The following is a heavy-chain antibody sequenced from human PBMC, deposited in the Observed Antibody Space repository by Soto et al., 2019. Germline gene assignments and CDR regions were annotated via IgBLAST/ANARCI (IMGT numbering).Heavy chain of an antibody. J-gene: IGHJ3*02. CDR1: GFTFSSYG. V-gene: IGHV3-33*01. Sequence: PGGSLRLSCAASGFTFSSYGMHWVRQAPGKGLEWVAVIWYDGSNKYYADSVKGRFTISRDNSKNTLYLQMNSLRAEDTAVYYCARQYGDYSAFDIWGQGTMVTVSS. D-gene: IGHD4-17*01. CDR2: IWYDGSNK. CDR3: ARQYGDYSAFDI.